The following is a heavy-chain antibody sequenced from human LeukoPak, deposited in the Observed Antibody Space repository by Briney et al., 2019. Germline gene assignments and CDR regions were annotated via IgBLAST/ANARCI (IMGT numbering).Heavy chain of an antibody. J-gene: IGHJ6*02. CDR3: ASHTYYYDSSGYYARPV. Sequence: SETLSLTCTVSGGSVSSGSYYWSWIRQPTGKGLECIGYIYYSGSTNYNPSLKSRVTISVDTSKNQFSLKLSSVTAADTAVYYCASHTYYYDSSGYYARPVWGQGTTVTVSS. CDR2: IYYSGST. V-gene: IGHV4-61*01. CDR1: GGSVSSGSYY. D-gene: IGHD3-22*01.